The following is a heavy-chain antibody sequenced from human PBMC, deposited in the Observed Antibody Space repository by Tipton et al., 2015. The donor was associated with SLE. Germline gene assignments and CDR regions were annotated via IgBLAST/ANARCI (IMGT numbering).Heavy chain of an antibody. V-gene: IGHV4-38-2*02. CDR2: TTHSGKT. CDR1: VYSISSSHW. D-gene: IGHD3-10*01. J-gene: IGHJ2*01. CDR3: ARDRRGWYFDL. Sequence: TLSLTCNVSVYSISSSHWWGWIRRPPGKGLEWIGETTHSGKTNYNPSLKSRVTISADTSKNQFSLKLSSVTAADTAVYYCARDRRGWYFDLWGRGTLVTVSS.